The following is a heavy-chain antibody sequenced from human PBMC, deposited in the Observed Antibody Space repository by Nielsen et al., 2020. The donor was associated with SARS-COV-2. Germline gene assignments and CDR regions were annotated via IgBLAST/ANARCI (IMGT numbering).Heavy chain of an antibody. D-gene: IGHD3-22*01. J-gene: IGHJ5*02. CDR1: GFTFSSYD. CDR2: IGTAGDT. CDR3: ARGSYYGGFDP. V-gene: IGHV3-13*04. Sequence: GESLKISCAASGFTFSSYDMHWVRQATGKGLEWASAIGTAGDTYYPGSVKGRFTISRENAKNSLYLQMNSLRAGDTAVYYCARGSYYGGFDPWGQGTLVTVSS.